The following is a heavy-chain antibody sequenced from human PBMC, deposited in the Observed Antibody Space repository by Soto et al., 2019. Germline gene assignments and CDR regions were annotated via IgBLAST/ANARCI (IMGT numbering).Heavy chain of an antibody. Sequence: EGSLRLSCAASGFTFSNYWMSWVRQAPGKGQEWVANIKQDGSENYHVDSVKGRFTISRDNAKNSLFLQMKSLRAEDTAIYYCARDSELGPFDPWGQGT. D-gene: IGHD1-26*01. V-gene: IGHV3-7*01. CDR1: GFTFSNYW. J-gene: IGHJ5*02. CDR3: ARDSELGPFDP. CDR2: IKQDGSEN.